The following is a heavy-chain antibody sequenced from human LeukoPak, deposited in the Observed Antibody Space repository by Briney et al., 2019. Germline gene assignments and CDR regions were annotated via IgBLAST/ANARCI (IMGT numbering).Heavy chain of an antibody. J-gene: IGHJ4*02. Sequence: SQTLSLTCAVSGGSISSGGYSWSWIRQPPGKGLEWIGYIYHSGSTYYNPSLKSRVTISVDRSKSQFSLKLSSVTAADTAVYYCAREKNSGGLFDYWGQGTLVTVSS. D-gene: IGHD3-10*01. CDR2: IYHSGST. CDR1: GGSISSGGYS. V-gene: IGHV4-30-2*01. CDR3: AREKNSGGLFDY.